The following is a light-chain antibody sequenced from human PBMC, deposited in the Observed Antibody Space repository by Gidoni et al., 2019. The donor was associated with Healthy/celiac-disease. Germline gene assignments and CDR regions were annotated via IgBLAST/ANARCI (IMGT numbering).Light chain of an antibody. V-gene: IGKV1-5*03. CDR1: QSISSW. CDR2: KAS. J-gene: IGKJ1*01. Sequence: DIQMTQSPSTLSASVGDRVTITCRASQSISSWLAWYQQKPGKAPKLLIYKASSLESGVPSRFIGSGSVTEFTLTISSLQPDDFATYYCQQYNSYPWTFXQXTKVEIK. CDR3: QQYNSYPWT.